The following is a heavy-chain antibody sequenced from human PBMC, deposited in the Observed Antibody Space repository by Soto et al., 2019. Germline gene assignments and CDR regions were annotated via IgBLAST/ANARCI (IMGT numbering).Heavy chain of an antibody. Sequence: SETLSLTCTVSGGSISSSSYYWGWIRQPPGKELEWIGSIYYSGSTYYNPSIKSRVTISVDTSKNQFSLKLSSVTAADTAVYYCARGGQLWLLVIRWFDPWGQGTLVNVSS. CDR1: GGSISSSSYY. V-gene: IGHV4-39*01. J-gene: IGHJ5*02. CDR2: IYYSGST. CDR3: ARGGQLWLLVIRWFDP. D-gene: IGHD5-18*01.